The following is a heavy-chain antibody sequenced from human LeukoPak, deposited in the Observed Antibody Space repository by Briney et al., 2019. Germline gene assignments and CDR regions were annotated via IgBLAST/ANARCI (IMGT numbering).Heavy chain of an antibody. V-gene: IGHV3-23*01. J-gene: IGHJ4*02. Sequence: GGSLRLSCAASGFTISNSAMTWVRQAPGKGLDWVSIITDNGAHTFYADSVKGRFTISRDNSKNTLYLQMNSLRAEDTAVYYCARTLNTAMFYWGQGTLVTVSS. CDR3: ARTLNTAMFY. CDR1: GFTISNSA. D-gene: IGHD5-18*01. CDR2: ITDNGAHT.